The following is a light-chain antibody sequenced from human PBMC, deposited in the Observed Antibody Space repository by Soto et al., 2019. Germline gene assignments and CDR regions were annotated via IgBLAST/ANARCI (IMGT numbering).Light chain of an antibody. J-gene: IGKJ1*01. CDR1: QSVRSNY. Sequence: EMVLTQSPGTLSLSPGERATRSCRASQSVRSNYLAWYQRKPGQAPRLLIYGASSRAIDIPKRFSGSGSGTDFPLTITRLVPEDFAVYYCQQYGSSPPTFGQGTKVEI. CDR3: QQYGSSPPT. CDR2: GAS. V-gene: IGKV3-20*01.